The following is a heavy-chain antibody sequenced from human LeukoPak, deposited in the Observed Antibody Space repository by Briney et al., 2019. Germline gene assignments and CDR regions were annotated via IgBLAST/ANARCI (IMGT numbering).Heavy chain of an antibody. J-gene: IGHJ3*02. CDR1: GFTFNNYG. CDR3: AKSQLRYCSGGSCFDAFDI. V-gene: IGHV3-23*01. CDR2: ISGGGGST. Sequence: PGGSLRLSCAASGFTFNNYGMNWVRQAPGKGLEWVSGISGGGGSTYYADSVKGRFTISRDNSKNTLYLQMNSLRAEDTALYYCAKSQLRYCSGGSCFDAFDIWGQGTMVTVSS. D-gene: IGHD2-15*01.